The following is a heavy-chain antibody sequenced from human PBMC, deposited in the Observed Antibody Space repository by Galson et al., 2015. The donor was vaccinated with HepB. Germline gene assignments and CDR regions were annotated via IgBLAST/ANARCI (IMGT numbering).Heavy chain of an antibody. CDR1: GFTFSSYA. V-gene: IGHV3-23*01. CDR3: AKEIYSSGWLLVAGAFDY. J-gene: IGHJ4*02. Sequence: SLRLSCAASGFTFSSYAMSWVRQAPGKGLEWVSAISGSGGSTYYADSVKGRFTISRDNSKNTLYLQMNSLRAEDTAVYYCAKEIYSSGWLLVAGAFDYWGQGTLVTVSS. D-gene: IGHD6-19*01. CDR2: ISGSGGST.